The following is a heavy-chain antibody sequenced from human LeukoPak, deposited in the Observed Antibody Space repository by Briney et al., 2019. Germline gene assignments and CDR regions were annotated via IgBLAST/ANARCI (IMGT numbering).Heavy chain of an antibody. D-gene: IGHD3-22*01. CDR1: GFTVSSNY. V-gene: IGHV3-66*01. CDR3: GASEYDSSGYDY. J-gene: IGHJ4*02. Sequence: GGSLRLSCAASGFTVSSNYMSWVRQAPGKGLEWVSVIYSGGSTYYADSVKGRFTISRDNSKNTLYLQMNSLRAEGTAVYYCGASEYDSSGYDYWGQGTLVTVSS. CDR2: IYSGGST.